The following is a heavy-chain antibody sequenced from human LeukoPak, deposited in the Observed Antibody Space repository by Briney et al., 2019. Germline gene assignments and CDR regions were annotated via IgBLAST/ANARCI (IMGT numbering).Heavy chain of an antibody. V-gene: IGHV1-2*02. D-gene: IGHD3-10*01. CDR1: GYTFTGFY. CDR3: AREEVSVISDTCCSGLGY. Sequence: GASVTVSCKASGYTFTGFYMHWVRPAPGKGLEWMEWINPNSGGTNYAQKFQGRVTMTRDTSINTAYMELSSLRSDDTAVYYCAREEVSVISDTCCSGLGYWGQGTLVTVSS. CDR2: INPNSGGT. J-gene: IGHJ4*02.